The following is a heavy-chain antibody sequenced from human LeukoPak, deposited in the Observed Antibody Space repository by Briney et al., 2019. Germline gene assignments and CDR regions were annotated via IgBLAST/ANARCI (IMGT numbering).Heavy chain of an antibody. J-gene: IGHJ4*02. D-gene: IGHD6-13*01. CDR3: ARDGVAAVLHFDS. Sequence: GGSLRLSCAASGFRFSDYWMNWVRQAPGKGLEWVASINQGGSEKHYVDSLRGRFTISRDNAKNSLYLQMSSLRVVDTAVYYCARDGVAAVLHFDSWRQGTLVSVVS. CDR2: INQGGSEK. V-gene: IGHV3-7*03. CDR1: GFRFSDYW.